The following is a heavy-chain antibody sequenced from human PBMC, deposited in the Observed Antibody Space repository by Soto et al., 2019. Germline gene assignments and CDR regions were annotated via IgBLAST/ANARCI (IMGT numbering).Heavy chain of an antibody. V-gene: IGHV4-30-4*01. Sequence: PSETLSLTCTVSGGSISSGNYYWSWIRQPPGKGLEWIGYIYYSGSTNYNPSLKSRVTISVDTSKNQFSLKLSSVTAADTAVYYCASDGSGSGRNYWGQGTLVTVSS. CDR2: IYYSGST. D-gene: IGHD3-10*01. CDR3: ASDGSGSGRNY. J-gene: IGHJ4*02. CDR1: GGSISSGNYY.